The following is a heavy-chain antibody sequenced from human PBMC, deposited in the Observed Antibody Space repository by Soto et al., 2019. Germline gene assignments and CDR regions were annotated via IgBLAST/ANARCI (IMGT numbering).Heavy chain of an antibody. CDR2: INPQNGNT. D-gene: IGHD1-20*01. J-gene: IGHJ4*02. Sequence: QVQLVQSAAEMKKPGASVRISCKASGYDITTYGINWVRQAPGQGLELMGWINPQNGNTNYAQNFQGRVTLITDTSTSTAYMERQSLRSDDTAVYYCARGGFRLITGTTFINYYFDSWGQGTLVSVSS. CDR3: ARGGFRLITGTTFINYYFDS. CDR1: GYDITTYG. V-gene: IGHV1-18*01.